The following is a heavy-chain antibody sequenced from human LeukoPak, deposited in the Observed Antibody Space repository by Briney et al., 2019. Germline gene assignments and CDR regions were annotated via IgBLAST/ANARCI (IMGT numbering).Heavy chain of an antibody. Sequence: SETLSLTCAVYGGSISSGDYYWSWIRQPPGKGLEWIGYIYYSGSTYYNPTLKSRVTISVDTSKNQFSLKLSSVTAADTAVYYCTRGGELMNFWGQGTLVTVSS. CDR3: TRGGELMNF. CDR2: IYYSGST. D-gene: IGHD1-26*01. CDR1: GGSISSGDYY. J-gene: IGHJ4*02. V-gene: IGHV4-30-4*08.